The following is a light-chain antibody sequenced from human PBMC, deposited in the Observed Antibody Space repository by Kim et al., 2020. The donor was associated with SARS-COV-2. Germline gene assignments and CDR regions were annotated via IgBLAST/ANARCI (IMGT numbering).Light chain of an antibody. J-gene: IGKJ5*01. V-gene: IGKV1-33*01. CDR3: QQYRNLTIT. CDR2: DAS. Sequence: ASVGDRVTLTCQASLDIKNYLNLYQQKPGKAPKLLIYDASNLETGVPSRFSGRGSGTDFTFIISSLQPEDIATYYCQQYRNLTITFGPGTRLEIK. CDR1: LDIKNY.